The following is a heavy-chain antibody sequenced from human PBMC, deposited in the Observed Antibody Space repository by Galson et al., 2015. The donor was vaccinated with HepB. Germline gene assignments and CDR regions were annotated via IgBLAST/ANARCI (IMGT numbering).Heavy chain of an antibody. V-gene: IGHV3-21*01. CDR2: ISSSSSYI. Sequence: SLRLSCAASGFTFSSYSMNWVRQAPGKGLEWVSSISSSSSYIYYADSVKGRFTISRDNAKNSLYLQMNSLRAEDTAVYYCARDCHVTHDTDYYYYGMDVWGQGTTVTVSS. D-gene: IGHD5-18*01. CDR1: GFTFSSYS. CDR3: ARDCHVTHDTDYYYYGMDV. J-gene: IGHJ6*02.